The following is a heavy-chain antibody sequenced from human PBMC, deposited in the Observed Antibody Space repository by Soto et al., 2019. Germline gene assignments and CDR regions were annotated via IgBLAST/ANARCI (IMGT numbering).Heavy chain of an antibody. J-gene: IGHJ5*02. CDR1: GYTFTTFL. CDR2: IDPGDTYA. V-gene: IGHV5-10-1*01. Sequence: GESPKISCTGFGYTFTTFLISWVRQLPGKGLEWMGRIDPGDTYATYSPAFQVHVTISADKGTSTAYLQWSSLKASDTAMYFCARIYCTTTTCDSWLDPWGQGTLVTVSS. CDR3: ARIYCTTTTCDSWLDP. D-gene: IGHD2-2*01.